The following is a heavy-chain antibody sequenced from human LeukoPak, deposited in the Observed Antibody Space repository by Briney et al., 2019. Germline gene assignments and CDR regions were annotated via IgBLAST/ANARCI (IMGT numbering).Heavy chain of an antibody. V-gene: IGHV3-7*01. J-gene: IGHJ4*02. D-gene: IGHD7-27*01. CDR1: GFTFNSFF. Sequence: PGGSLRLSCAASGFTFNSFFLNWVRLTPGRELEWLACISQDGSETFCMDSVRGRFTISRDNTKNSLYLQMDSLRAEDTAVYFCVRDLGHSRHYFEYWGQGALVTVSP. CDR2: ISQDGSET. CDR3: VRDLGHSRHYFEY.